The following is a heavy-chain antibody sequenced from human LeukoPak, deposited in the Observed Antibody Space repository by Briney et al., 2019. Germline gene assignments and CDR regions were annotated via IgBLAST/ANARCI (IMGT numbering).Heavy chain of an antibody. V-gene: IGHV1-69*13. J-gene: IGHJ6*03. CDR1: GGTFSSYA. CDR2: IIPIFGTA. D-gene: IGHD3-3*01. CDR3: ARGRGLYDFWSGYYGDYYYYYMDV. Sequence: ASVKVSCKASGGTFSSYAISWVRQAPGQGLEWMGGIIPIFGTANYAQKFQGRVTITADESTSTAYMELSSLRSEDTAVYYCARGRGLYDFWSGYYGDYYYYYMDVWGKGTTVTVSS.